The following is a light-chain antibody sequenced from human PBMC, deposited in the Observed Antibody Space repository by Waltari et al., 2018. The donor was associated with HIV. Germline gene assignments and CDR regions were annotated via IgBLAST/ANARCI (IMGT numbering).Light chain of an antibody. CDR1: QSISRH. V-gene: IGKV1-39*01. J-gene: IGKJ2*01. CDR2: GAS. Sequence: DIQMTQSPSSVSASVGDRVSITCRASQSISRHLNWYQQKPGNTPKLLIYGASTLQSGVPSRFSGSGSGTDFTLVISSLQPEDVATYYCHQSCSPPHTFGQGTKLGIK. CDR3: HQSCSPPHT.